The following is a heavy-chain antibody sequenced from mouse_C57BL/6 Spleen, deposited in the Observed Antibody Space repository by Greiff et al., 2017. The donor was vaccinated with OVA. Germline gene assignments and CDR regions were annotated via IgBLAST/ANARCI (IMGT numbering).Heavy chain of an antibody. V-gene: IGHV1-82*01. Sequence: QVQLQQSGPELVKPGASVKISCKASGYAFSSSWMNWVKQRPGKGLEWIGRIYPGDGDTNYNGKFKGKATLTADKSSSTAYMQLSSLTSEDSAVYFCARDSSGYVSYYAMDYWGQGTSVTVSS. CDR3: ARDSSGYVSYYAMDY. J-gene: IGHJ4*01. D-gene: IGHD3-2*02. CDR1: GYAFSSSW. CDR2: IYPGDGDT.